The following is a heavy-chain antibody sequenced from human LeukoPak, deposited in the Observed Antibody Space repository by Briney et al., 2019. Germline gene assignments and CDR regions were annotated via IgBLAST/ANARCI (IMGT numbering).Heavy chain of an antibody. Sequence: SETLSLTCTVSGGSISSYYWSWIRQPPGKGLEWIGYIYYSGSTNYNPSLKSRVTISVDTSKNQFSLKLSAVTAADTAVYYCASGYCGGACQLGGVDMWGQGTMVTVSS. J-gene: IGHJ3*02. CDR3: ASGYCGGACQLGGVDM. D-gene: IGHD2-21*02. V-gene: IGHV4-59*01. CDR1: GGSISSYY. CDR2: IYYSGST.